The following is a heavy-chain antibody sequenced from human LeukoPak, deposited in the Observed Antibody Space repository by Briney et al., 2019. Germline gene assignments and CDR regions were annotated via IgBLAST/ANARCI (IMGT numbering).Heavy chain of an antibody. V-gene: IGHV4-61*02. CDR2: IYTSGST. CDR1: GGSISSGNYY. CDR3: ARDSCSSTSCYSHYYYYYMDV. Sequence: SETLSLTCTVSGGSISSGNYYWSWIRQPAGKGLEWIGRIYTSGSTNYNPSLKSRVTMSVDTSKNQFSLKLSSVTAADTAVYYCARDSCSSTSCYSHYYYYYMDVWGKGTTVTVSS. J-gene: IGHJ6*03. D-gene: IGHD2-2*01.